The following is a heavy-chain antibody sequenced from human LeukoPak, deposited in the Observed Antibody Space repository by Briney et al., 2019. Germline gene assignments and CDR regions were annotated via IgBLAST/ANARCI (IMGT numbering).Heavy chain of an antibody. Sequence: SETLSLTCTVSGGSISSYYWSWIRQPAGKGLEWVGRIYTSGSTNYNPSLKSRVTMSVDTSKNQFSLKLSSVTAADTALYYRARDAQYYDFWSGYRRGYYFDYWGQGTLVTVSS. V-gene: IGHV4-4*07. CDR3: ARDAQYYDFWSGYRRGYYFDY. CDR1: GGSISSYY. D-gene: IGHD3-3*01. CDR2: IYTSGST. J-gene: IGHJ4*02.